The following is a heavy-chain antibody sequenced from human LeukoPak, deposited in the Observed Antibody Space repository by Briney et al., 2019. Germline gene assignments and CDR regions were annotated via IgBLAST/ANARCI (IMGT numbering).Heavy chain of an antibody. D-gene: IGHD6-13*01. J-gene: IGHJ6*03. CDR2: IYPGDSDT. CDR3: ARHLSSLYSSSWSRAHYFYMDV. CDR1: GYSFTSYW. Sequence: GESLKISCKGSGYSFTSYWIGWVRQMPGKGLEWMGIIYPGDSDTRYSPSFQGQVTISADKSISTAYLQWSSLKASDTAIYYCARHLSSLYSSSWSRAHYFYMDVWGKGTTVTISS. V-gene: IGHV5-51*01.